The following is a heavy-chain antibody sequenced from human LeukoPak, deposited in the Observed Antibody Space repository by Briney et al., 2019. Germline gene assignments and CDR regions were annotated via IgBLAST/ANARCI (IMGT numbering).Heavy chain of an antibody. CDR2: INHSGST. V-gene: IGHV4-34*01. CDR3: ARGGLRFLEWLSQAHYYYGMDV. D-gene: IGHD3-3*01. Sequence: PSETLSLTCAVYGGSFSGYYWSWIRQPPGKGLEWIGEINHSGSTNYIPSLRSRVTISVDTSKNQFSLKLSSVTAADTAVYYCARGGLRFLEWLSQAHYYYGMDVWGQGTTVTVSS. J-gene: IGHJ6*02. CDR1: GGSFSGYY.